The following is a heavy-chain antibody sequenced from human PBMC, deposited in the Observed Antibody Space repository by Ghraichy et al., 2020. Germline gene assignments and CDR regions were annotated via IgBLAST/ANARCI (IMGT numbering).Heavy chain of an antibody. V-gene: IGHV3-74*01. J-gene: IGHJ4*02. Sequence: GGSLRLSCAASGFSFSTYWMHWVRQVPGKGLVWVSRINSDSGSTSYADSVRGRFTISRDNAKNTLYLQMNSLRADDTAVYYCARDHSNDYWGQGTLVTVSS. CDR3: ARDHSNDY. CDR2: INSDSGST. CDR1: GFSFSTYW.